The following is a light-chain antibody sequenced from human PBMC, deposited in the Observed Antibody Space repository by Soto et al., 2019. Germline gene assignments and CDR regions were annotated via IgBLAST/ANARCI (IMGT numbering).Light chain of an antibody. CDR2: GAS. J-gene: IGKJ1*01. CDR3: EQYYTTPRT. Sequence: DIVMTQSPDSLTVALGERATINCKSSQTVLYSSNNKNYLAWYQHKPGQPPKLLIYGASTREFGVPDRFSGSGSATDVTLTISSLQAEDVGVYYCEQYYTTPRTFGQGTKVEIK. V-gene: IGKV4-1*01. CDR1: QTVLYSSNNKNY.